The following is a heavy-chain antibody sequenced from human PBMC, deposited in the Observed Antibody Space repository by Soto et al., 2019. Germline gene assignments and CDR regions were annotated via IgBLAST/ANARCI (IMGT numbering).Heavy chain of an antibody. V-gene: IGHV1-18*01. CDR1: GYTFTSYG. Sequence: ASVKVSCKASGYTFTSYGISWVRQAPGQGLEWMGWTSAYNGNTNYAQKLQGRVTMTTDTSTSTAYMELRSLRSDDTAVYYCARDYYDSSGYYNRRDGMDVWGQGTTVTVSS. CDR3: ARDYYDSSGYYNRRDGMDV. D-gene: IGHD3-22*01. J-gene: IGHJ6*02. CDR2: TSAYNGNT.